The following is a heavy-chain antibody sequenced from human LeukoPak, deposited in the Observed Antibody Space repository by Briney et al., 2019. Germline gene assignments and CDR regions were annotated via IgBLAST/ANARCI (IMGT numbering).Heavy chain of an antibody. Sequence: SQTLSLTCTVSGGSISSGDYYWSWIRQPPGKGLEWIAYMYYSGSTYYNPSLKSRVTMSADTSKNQLSLKLSSVTAADTAVYCCARPYYYDSRIDPWGQGILVTVSS. CDR3: ARPYYYDSRIDP. CDR1: GGSISSGDYY. J-gene: IGHJ5*02. CDR2: MYYSGST. D-gene: IGHD3-22*01. V-gene: IGHV4-30-4*01.